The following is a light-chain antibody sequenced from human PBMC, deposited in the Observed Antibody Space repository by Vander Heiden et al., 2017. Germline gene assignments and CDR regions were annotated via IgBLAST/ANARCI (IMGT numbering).Light chain of an antibody. CDR2: EVS. CDR3: CSYASSSGFI. Sequence: QSALPQPASVSGSPGQSITISCTGTSSDVGSYNLVSWYQQHPGKAPKLMICEVSQRPSGISNRFSGSKSGNTASLTISGLQTEDEADYYCCSYASSSGFIFGGGTKLTVL. CDR1: SSDVGSYNL. V-gene: IGLV2-23*02. J-gene: IGLJ2*01.